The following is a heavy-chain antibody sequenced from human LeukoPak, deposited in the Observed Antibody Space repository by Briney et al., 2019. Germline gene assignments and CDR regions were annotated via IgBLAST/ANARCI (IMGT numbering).Heavy chain of an antibody. CDR1: GFTLSSYN. V-gene: IGHV3-21*01. Sequence: PGGSLRLSCAASGFTLSSYNMNWVRQAPGKGLEWVSSISASSSYIYYADSLKGRFTISRDNAKNSLYLQMNSLRAEDTAVYYCAREDVTTFPYYYGMDVWGQGTTVTVSS. D-gene: IGHD4-17*01. CDR2: ISASSSYI. CDR3: AREDVTTFPYYYGMDV. J-gene: IGHJ6*02.